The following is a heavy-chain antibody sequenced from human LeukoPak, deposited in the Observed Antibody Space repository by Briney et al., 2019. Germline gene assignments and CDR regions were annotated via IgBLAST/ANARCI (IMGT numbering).Heavy chain of an antibody. CDR1: GFTFSTYA. J-gene: IGHJ6*02. V-gene: IGHV3-23*01. Sequence: GGSLRLSCAASGFTFSTYALSWVRQAPGKGLEWVSAISGSGGSTYYADSVKGRFTISRDNSKNTLYLQMNSLRAEDTAVYYCAKAEVDTAMAPYYYYYYGMDVWGQGTTVTVSS. D-gene: IGHD5-18*01. CDR3: AKAEVDTAMAPYYYYYYGMDV. CDR2: ISGSGGST.